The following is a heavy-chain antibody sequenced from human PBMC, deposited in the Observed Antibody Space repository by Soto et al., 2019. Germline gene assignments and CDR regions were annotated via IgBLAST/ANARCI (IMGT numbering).Heavy chain of an antibody. CDR1: GFTFDDYA. J-gene: IGHJ3*02. CDR3: ANVLTRSGYYTYAFDI. D-gene: IGHD3-3*01. Sequence: EVQLVESGGGLVQPGRSLRLSCAASGFTFDDYAMHWVRQPPGKGLEWVSGISWNGGIIGYTGSVKGRFTISRDNAKNSLYLQMNSLRAEDTALYYCANVLTRSGYYTYAFDIWGQGTMVTVSS. CDR2: ISWNGGII. V-gene: IGHV3-9*01.